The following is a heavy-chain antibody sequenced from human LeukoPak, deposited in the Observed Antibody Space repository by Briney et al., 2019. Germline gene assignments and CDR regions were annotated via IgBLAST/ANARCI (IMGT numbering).Heavy chain of an antibody. Sequence: PSETLSLTCAVYGGSFSDYYWTWIRQTPGKGLEWIGEMSHSGSSNYNPSLKSRVTISVDTSKNQFSLKLRSVTAADTAVYYCARGRQDVNMILVVMAGVSYYLDVWSKGTTVTVS. CDR1: GGSFSDYY. CDR2: MSHSGSS. J-gene: IGHJ6*03. V-gene: IGHV4-34*01. CDR3: ARGRQDVNMILVVMAGVSYYLDV. D-gene: IGHD3-22*01.